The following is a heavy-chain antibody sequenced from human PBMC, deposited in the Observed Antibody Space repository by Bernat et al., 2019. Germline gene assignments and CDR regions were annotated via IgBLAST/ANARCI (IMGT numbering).Heavy chain of an antibody. J-gene: IGHJ6*02. D-gene: IGHD6-13*01. Sequence: QVQLVESGGGVVQPGRSLRLSCAASGFTFSSYGMHWVRQAPGKGLEWVAVIWYDGSNKYYADSVKGRFTISRDNSKNTLYLQMNSLRAEDTAVYYCAREQYNSWQTRYYYYGMDVWGQGTTVTVSS. CDR1: GFTFSSYG. V-gene: IGHV3-33*01. CDR3: AREQYNSWQTRYYYYGMDV. CDR2: IWYDGSNK.